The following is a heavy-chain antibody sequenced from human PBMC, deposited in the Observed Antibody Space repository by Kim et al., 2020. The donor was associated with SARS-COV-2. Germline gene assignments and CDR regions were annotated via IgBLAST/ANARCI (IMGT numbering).Heavy chain of an antibody. CDR2: ISATGDIK. Sequence: GGSLRLSCSASVSGPLPYSYYGMHWVRVAPGKGLEVAAGISATGDIKNYADSVKDRFTISRDNSKNTMYLQMTSLRVEDTALYYCVTGKALYYDSWGQGTLVTVSS. D-gene: IGHD3-10*01. CDR1: VSGPLPYSYYG. J-gene: IGHJ4*02. CDR3: VTGKALYYDS. V-gene: IGHV3-64D*06.